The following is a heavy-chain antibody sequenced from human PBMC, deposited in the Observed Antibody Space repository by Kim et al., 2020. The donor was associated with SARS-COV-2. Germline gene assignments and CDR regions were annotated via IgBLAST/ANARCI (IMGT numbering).Heavy chain of an antibody. CDR2: ITSDGSDT. V-gene: IGHV3-74*03. CDR1: GFTFSSYW. J-gene: IGHJ4*02. D-gene: IGHD2-2*01. CDR3: ARGGCSATSCLDY. Sequence: GGSLRLSCAASGFTFSSYWMHWVRQAPGKGLVWLSRITSDGSDTKYADSVKGRFTITRSNARNTVYLQMNSLRAEDTAVYYCARGGCSATSCLDYWGQGILVTVSS.